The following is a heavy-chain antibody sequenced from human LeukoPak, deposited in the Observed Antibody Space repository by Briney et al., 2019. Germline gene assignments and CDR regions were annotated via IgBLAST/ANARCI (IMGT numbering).Heavy chain of an antibody. J-gene: IGHJ4*02. CDR2: INNIDGTV. CDR1: GFRFSTYD. CDR3: ASARGYCSGGSCYGFDY. Sequence: GGSLRLSCAASGFRFSTYDMVWVRQAPGKGLEWISYINNIDGTVYYAESVKGRFTISRDNAKNSLYLQMNSLRAEDTAVYYCASARGYCSGGSCYGFDYWGQGTLVTVSS. D-gene: IGHD2-15*01. V-gene: IGHV3-48*03.